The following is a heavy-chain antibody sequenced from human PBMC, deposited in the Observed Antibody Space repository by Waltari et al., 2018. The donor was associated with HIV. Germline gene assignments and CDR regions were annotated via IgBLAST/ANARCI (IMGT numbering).Heavy chain of an antibody. Sequence: LKESGPGLLKPSETLSLSCNVSGGPITSENYYWSWLRQSDGRGLEWIGRIYTSGSVSYNPSLGSRVTISLDMWKSRFYLELTSVTAADSAIYYCASFMIRGVILDYWGRGISVTVS. D-gene: IGHD3-10*01. V-gene: IGHV4-61*02. J-gene: IGHJ4*01. CDR1: GGPITSENYY. CDR3: ASFMIRGVILDY. CDR2: IYTSGSV.